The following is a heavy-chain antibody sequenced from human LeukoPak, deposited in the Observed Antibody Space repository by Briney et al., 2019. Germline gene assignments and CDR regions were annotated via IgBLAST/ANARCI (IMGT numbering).Heavy chain of an antibody. CDR3: ARIGISARGTNFHH. D-gene: IGHD6-13*01. J-gene: IGHJ1*01. Sequence: ASVKVSCKASGYTFTGYYMHWVRQAPGQGLEWMGWINPNSGDTNYAQNFQGRVTMTRDTSISTAYMELSRLRSDDTALYYCARIGISARGTNFHHWGQGTLVTVSS. CDR1: GYTFTGYY. V-gene: IGHV1-2*02. CDR2: INPNSGDT.